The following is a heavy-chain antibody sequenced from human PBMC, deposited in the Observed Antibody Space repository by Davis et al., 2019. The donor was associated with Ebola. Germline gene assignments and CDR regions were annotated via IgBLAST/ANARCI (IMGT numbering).Heavy chain of an antibody. CDR3: ARIPHYYYYGMDV. CDR2: IYPGDSDT. V-gene: IGHV5-51*01. J-gene: IGHJ6*02. CDR1: GYSFTSYW. Sequence: GESLKISCKGSGYSFTSYWIGWVRQMPGKGLEWMGIIYPGDSDTRYSPSFQGQVTISADKSISTAYLQWSSLKAADTAMYYCARIPHYYYYGMDVWGQGTTVTVSS.